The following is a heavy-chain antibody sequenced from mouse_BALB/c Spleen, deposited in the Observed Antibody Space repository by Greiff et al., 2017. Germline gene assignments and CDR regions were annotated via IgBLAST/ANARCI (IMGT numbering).Heavy chain of an antibody. CDR3: ARQDYYGSSHWYFDV. CDR2: ISNGGGST. J-gene: IGHJ1*01. V-gene: IGHV5-12-2*01. CDR1: GFTFSSYT. D-gene: IGHD1-1*01. Sequence: EVQGVESGGGLVKPGGSLKLSCAASGFTFSSYTMSWVRQTPEKRLEWVAYISNGGGSTYYPDTVKGRFTISRDNAKNTLYLQMSSLKSEDTAMYYCARQDYYGSSHWYFDVWGAGTTVTVSS.